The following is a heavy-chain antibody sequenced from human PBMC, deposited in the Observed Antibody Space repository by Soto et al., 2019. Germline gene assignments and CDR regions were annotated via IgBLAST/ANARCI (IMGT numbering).Heavy chain of an antibody. J-gene: IGHJ6*02. V-gene: IGHV3-33*01. CDR3: ARGPGRPPLRNYVMDV. Sequence: GGSLRLSCAASGFIFNRYGMHWVRQVPGKGLEWVADIWYDGSNKNYADSVKGRFTISRDNSKNTLSLQMNSLRAEDTAVYYCARGPGRPPLRNYVMDVWGHGTTVTVSS. CDR2: IWYDGSNK. CDR1: GFIFNRYG.